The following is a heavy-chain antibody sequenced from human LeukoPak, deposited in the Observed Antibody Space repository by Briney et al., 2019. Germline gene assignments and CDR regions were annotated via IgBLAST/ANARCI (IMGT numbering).Heavy chain of an antibody. Sequence: GGSLRLSCAASGFIFRNYGMHWVRQAPGKGLEWVAAIWDAGSDKKYADSVKGRFTISRDDPKNMLYLQMTSLRVEDTAVYYCARGVGNGYSGYGFRWFDPWGQGTLVTVNS. CDR2: IWDAGSDK. V-gene: IGHV3-33*01. D-gene: IGHD5-12*01. CDR3: ARGVGNGYSGYGFRWFDP. CDR1: GFIFRNYG. J-gene: IGHJ5*02.